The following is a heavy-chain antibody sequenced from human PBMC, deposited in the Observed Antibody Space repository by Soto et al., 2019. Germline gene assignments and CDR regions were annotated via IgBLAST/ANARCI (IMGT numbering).Heavy chain of an antibody. J-gene: IGHJ3*02. CDR2: INHSGST. V-gene: IGHV4-34*01. D-gene: IGHD4-17*01. CDR1: GGSFSGYY. CDR3: ARLNYGDYALIIQENDAFDI. Sequence: SETLSLTCAVYGGSFSGYYWSWIRQPPGKGLEWVGEINHSGSTNYNPSLKSRVTISVDTSKNQFSLKLSSVTAADTAVYYCARLNYGDYALIIQENDAFDIWGQGTMVTVSS.